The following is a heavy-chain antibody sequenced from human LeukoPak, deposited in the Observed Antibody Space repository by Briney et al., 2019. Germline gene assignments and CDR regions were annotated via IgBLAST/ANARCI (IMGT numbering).Heavy chain of an antibody. J-gene: IGHJ4*02. D-gene: IGHD3-3*01. V-gene: IGHV4-4*09. Sequence: SETLSPTCTVSGGSISSYYWSWIRQPPGKGLEWIGYIYTSGSTNYNPSLKSRVTISVDTSKNQFSLKLSSVTAADTAVYYCARHPYDFWSGYYFDYWGQGTLVTVSS. CDR1: GGSISSYY. CDR2: IYTSGST. CDR3: ARHPYDFWSGYYFDY.